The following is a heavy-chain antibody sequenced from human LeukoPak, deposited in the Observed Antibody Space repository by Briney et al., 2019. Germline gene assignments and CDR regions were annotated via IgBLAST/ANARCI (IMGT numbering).Heavy chain of an antibody. J-gene: IGHJ4*02. CDR1: GYTFTSDD. V-gene: IGHV1-8*03. D-gene: IGHD2-15*01. CDR3: ARGLYCSGGSCYLYYFDY. CDR2: MNPNSGNT. Sequence: ASVKVSCKXSGYTFTSDDINWVRQATGQGLEWMGWMNPNSGNTGYAQKFQGRVTITRNTSISTAYMELSSLRSEDTAVYYCARGLYCSGGSCYLYYFDYWGQGTLVTVSS.